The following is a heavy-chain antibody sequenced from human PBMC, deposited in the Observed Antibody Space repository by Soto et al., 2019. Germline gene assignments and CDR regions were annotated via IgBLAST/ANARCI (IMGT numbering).Heavy chain of an antibody. CDR1: GGSISSYY. J-gene: IGHJ6*02. V-gene: IGHV4-59*08. Sequence: HVQLQESGPGLVKPSETLSLTCTVSGGSISSYYWSWIRQPPGKGLEWIGYIDFSGSTNYNPSLQRRVTISVDTSKNQFSLKLNSVTAADTAVYYCARPRPLLGYYYYYGMDVWGQGTTVTVSS. D-gene: IGHD2-2*01. CDR3: ARPRPLLGYYYYYGMDV. CDR2: IDFSGST.